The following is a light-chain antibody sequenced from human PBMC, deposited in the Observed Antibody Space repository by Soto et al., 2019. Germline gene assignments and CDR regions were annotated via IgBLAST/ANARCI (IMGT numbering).Light chain of an antibody. Sequence: IQMTQSPSSLSASVGDRVTITCRASQSISSALAWYQHKPGKAPKILIYDASSLQSGVPSRFSGSESGTECTLTISSLQPEDFATYYCQQLKTYPFTFGQGTRLEIK. V-gene: IGKV1-13*02. CDR3: QQLKTYPFT. CDR1: QSISSA. CDR2: DAS. J-gene: IGKJ5*01.